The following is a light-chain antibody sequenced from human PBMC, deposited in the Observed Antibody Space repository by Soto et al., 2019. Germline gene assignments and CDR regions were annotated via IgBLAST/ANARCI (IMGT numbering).Light chain of an antibody. CDR3: SSYTGSSTPHVV. CDR1: RSAVGGYNY. Sequence: QLVLTQPASVSGSPGQSITISCTGTRSAVGGYNYVSWYQQHPGEAPNLLIYDVNNRPSGVSNRFSGSRSGNTASLTISGLQAEDEADYYCSSYTGSSTPHVVFGGGTKVTVL. J-gene: IGLJ2*01. CDR2: DVN. V-gene: IGLV2-14*03.